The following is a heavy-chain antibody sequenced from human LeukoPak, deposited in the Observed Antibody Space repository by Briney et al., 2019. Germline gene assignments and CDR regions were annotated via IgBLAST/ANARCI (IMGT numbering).Heavy chain of an antibody. CDR1: GGSFSGYY. V-gene: IGHV4-34*01. D-gene: IGHD5-18*01. CDR3: AAYSYGYLYYFDY. Sequence: PSKTLSPTCAVYGGSFSGYYWSWIRQPPGKGLEWIGEINHSGSTNYNPSLKSRVTISVDTSKNQFSLKLSSVTAADTAVYYCAAYSYGYLYYFDYWGQGTLVTVSS. CDR2: INHSGST. J-gene: IGHJ4*02.